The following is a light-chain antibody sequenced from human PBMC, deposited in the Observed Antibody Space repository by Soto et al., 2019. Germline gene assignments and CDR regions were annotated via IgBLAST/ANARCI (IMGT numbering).Light chain of an antibody. CDR1: QGISSY. V-gene: IGKV1-8*01. J-gene: IGKJ3*01. Sequence: AIRMTPSPSSFSASTGDRVTITCRASQGISSYLAWYQQKPGKAPKLLIYAASTLQSGVPSRFSGSGSGTDFTLTISCLQSEDFATYYCQQYYSYPFTFGPGTKGDIK. CDR2: AAS. CDR3: QQYYSYPFT.